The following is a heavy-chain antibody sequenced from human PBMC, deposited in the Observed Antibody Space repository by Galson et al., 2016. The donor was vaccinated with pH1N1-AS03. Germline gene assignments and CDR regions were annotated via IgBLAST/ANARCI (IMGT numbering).Heavy chain of an antibody. CDR1: GFMFSTYS. Sequence: SLRLSCAASGFMFSTYSMNWVRQAPGKGLEWVSSITSTSYKNYADSVKGRFTISRDDAKNSLYLQMNSLRVEDTAVYYCARDWHKWNDRYYYYFYMDGWGKGTTVTVSS. CDR2: ITSTSYK. D-gene: IGHD1-1*01. V-gene: IGHV3-21*01. CDR3: ARDWHKWNDRYYYYFYMDG. J-gene: IGHJ6*03.